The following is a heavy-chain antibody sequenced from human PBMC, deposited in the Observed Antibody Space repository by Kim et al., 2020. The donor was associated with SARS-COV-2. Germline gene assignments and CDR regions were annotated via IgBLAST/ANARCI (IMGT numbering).Heavy chain of an antibody. CDR2: ISTGGKT. J-gene: IGHJ5*01. CDR3: AKEGAPGFYRVPFVS. D-gene: IGHD1-26*01. V-gene: IGHV3-53*01. CDR1: GFSVVNY. Sequence: GGSLRLSCEVSGFSVVNYLSWVRQAPGKGLDWVSTISTGGKTDYADSEKGRVTISSDNSKNTVFLQMNRLIADDTVVYYCAKEGAPGFYRVPFVSWGQGT.